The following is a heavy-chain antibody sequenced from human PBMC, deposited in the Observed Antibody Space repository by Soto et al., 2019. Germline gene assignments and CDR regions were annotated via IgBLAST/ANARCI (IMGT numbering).Heavy chain of an antibody. J-gene: IGHJ6*02. CDR2: IYPGDSDT. Sequence: XDSLTISCKASGYSFTSYWIGWVRQIPGKGLEWMGIIYPGDSDTRYSPSFQGQVTISVDKSIGTAYLQWGSLKASDTAMYYCANGMEVWGQGTTVTVSS. V-gene: IGHV5-51*01. CDR1: GYSFTSYW. CDR3: ANGMEV.